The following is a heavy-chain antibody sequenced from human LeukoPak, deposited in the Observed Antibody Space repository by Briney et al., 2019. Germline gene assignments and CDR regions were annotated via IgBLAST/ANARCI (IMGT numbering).Heavy chain of an antibody. D-gene: IGHD3-10*01. CDR3: ARDLGDRGHWYFDL. Sequence: ASVKVSCKASGYTFTSYGISWVRQAPGQGLEWMGIINPSGGSTSYAQKFQGRVTMTRDTSTSTVYMELSSLRSEDTAVYYCARDLGDRGHWYFDLWGRGTLVTVSS. J-gene: IGHJ2*01. CDR2: INPSGGST. CDR1: GYTFTSYG. V-gene: IGHV1-46*01.